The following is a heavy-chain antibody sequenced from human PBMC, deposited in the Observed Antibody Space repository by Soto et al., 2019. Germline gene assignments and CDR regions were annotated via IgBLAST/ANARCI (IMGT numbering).Heavy chain of an antibody. V-gene: IGHV4-39*01. D-gene: IGHD3-9*01. J-gene: IGHJ6*02. Sequence: QVQLQESGPGLVKPSETLSLTCTVSDASISSSSYYWDWIRQPPGRGLEWIGAIYYNGSTYYNPSLKSRVTISVETSEKQFSLKLSSVTAADTAVYYCARHEVRYLDWLPNYSLDVWGQGTTVTVSS. CDR3: ARHEVRYLDWLPNYSLDV. CDR2: IYYNGST. CDR1: DASISSSSYY.